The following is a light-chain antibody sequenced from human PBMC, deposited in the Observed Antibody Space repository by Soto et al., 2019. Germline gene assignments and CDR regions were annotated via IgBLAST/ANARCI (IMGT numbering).Light chain of an antibody. J-gene: IGKJ1*01. Sequence: ERVVTQSPVTLSVSPGEGATLSCRASQSIRSNYVAWYQQKPGQGPRLLIYGASSRATGIPDRFSGSGSGTDFTLIISRLEPEDFAMYYCQQYSSSPRTFGQGTKVDIK. CDR1: QSIRSNY. CDR3: QQYSSSPRT. V-gene: IGKV3-20*01. CDR2: GAS.